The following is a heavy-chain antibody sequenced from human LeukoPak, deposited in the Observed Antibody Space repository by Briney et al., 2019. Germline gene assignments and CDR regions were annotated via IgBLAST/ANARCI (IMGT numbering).Heavy chain of an antibody. V-gene: IGHV1-69*04. CDR2: IIPILGIA. CDR1: GGTFSSYA. J-gene: IGHJ4*02. D-gene: IGHD2-15*01. CDR3: ARWTETYCSGGSCYDY. Sequence: SSVKLSCKASGGTFSSYAISWVRQAPGQGLEWMGRIIPILGIANCAQKFQGRVTITADKSTSTAYMELSSLRSEDTAVYYCARWTETYCSGGSCYDYWGQGTLVTVSS.